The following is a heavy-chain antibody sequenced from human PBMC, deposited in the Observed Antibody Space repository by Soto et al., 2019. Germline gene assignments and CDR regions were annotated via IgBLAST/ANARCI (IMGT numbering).Heavy chain of an antibody. CDR1: GFSRSTSAVG. CDR2: IYWDGDE. J-gene: IGHJ4*02. CDR3: AHGTRWLSEY. V-gene: IGHV2-5*02. D-gene: IGHD3-9*01. Sequence: QITLKEYGPTLVTPTQTLTLTCTFSGFSRSTSAVGVSWIRQPPGKGLEWLALIYWDGDEEYSPNLRSRLTITKDTSKNQVVLIMTNVDPGDTATYYLAHGTRWLSEYWGQGTRVTVSS.